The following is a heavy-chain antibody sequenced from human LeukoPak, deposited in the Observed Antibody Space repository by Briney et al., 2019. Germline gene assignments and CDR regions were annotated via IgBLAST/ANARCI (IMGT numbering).Heavy chain of an antibody. CDR2: IYTSGST. CDR1: GGSISSYY. V-gene: IGHV4-4*07. Sequence: SETLSLTCTVSGGSISSYYWSWIRQPAGKGLEWIGRIYTSGSTNYNPSLKSRITMSVNTSKNQFSLKLSSVTAADTAVYYCARSAMANYYYGMDVWGKGTTVTVSS. J-gene: IGHJ6*04. CDR3: ARSAMANYYYGMDV. D-gene: IGHD5-18*01.